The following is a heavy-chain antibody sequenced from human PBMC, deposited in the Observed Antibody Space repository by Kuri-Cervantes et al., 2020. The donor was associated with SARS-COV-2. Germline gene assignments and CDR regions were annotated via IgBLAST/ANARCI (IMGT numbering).Heavy chain of an antibody. D-gene: IGHD3-9*01. Sequence: SVKVSCKASGFTFTSSAMQWVRQARGQRLEWIGWNVVGSGNTNYAQKFQERVTITRDMSTSTAYMELISLRSDDTAVYYCARVASVLRYFDWLFPSGYFDYWGQGTLVTVSS. CDR2: NVVGSGNT. V-gene: IGHV1-58*02. CDR3: ARVASVLRYFDWLFPSGYFDY. CDR1: GFTFTSSA. J-gene: IGHJ4*02.